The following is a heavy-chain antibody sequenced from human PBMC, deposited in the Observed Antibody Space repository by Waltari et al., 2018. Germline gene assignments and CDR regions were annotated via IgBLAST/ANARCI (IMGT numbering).Heavy chain of an antibody. V-gene: IGHV4-38-2*02. CDR1: DYSIINGYY. Sequence: RESGPGLVRTSETLSLNCDVSDYSIINGYYWGWIRQPPGKGLEWIASINYSGNRYINPSFESRVTVTSDTSTSTVYMELSNLRSEDTAVYYCAKEDDACDIWGQGTMVTVSS. J-gene: IGHJ3*02. CDR2: INYSGNR. CDR3: AKEDDACDI.